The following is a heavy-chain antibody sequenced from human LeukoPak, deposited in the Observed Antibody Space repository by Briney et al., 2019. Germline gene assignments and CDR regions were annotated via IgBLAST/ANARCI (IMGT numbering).Heavy chain of an antibody. CDR2: IYTSGST. CDR3: ARDPGFGFWSHRYFDL. Sequence: SETLSLTCTVSGGSISSYYWSWIRQPAGKGLEWIGRIYTSGSTNYNPSLKSRVTISVDTSKNQFSLKLSSATAADTAVYYCARDPGFGFWSHRYFDLWGRGTLVTVSS. J-gene: IGHJ2*01. CDR1: GGSISSYY. V-gene: IGHV4-4*07. D-gene: IGHD3-3*01.